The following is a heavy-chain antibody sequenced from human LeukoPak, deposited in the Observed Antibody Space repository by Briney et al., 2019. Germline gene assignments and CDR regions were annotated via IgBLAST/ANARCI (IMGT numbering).Heavy chain of an antibody. CDR1: GYTFTSYG. CDR3: ARSSSGSYLGDY. Sequence: ASVKVSCKASGYTFTSYGISWVRQAPGQGLEWMGIINPSGGSTSYAQKSQGRVTMTRDTSTSTVYMELSSLRSEDTAIYYCARSSSGSYLGDYWGQGTLVTVSS. D-gene: IGHD1-26*01. CDR2: INPSGGST. J-gene: IGHJ4*02. V-gene: IGHV1-46*01.